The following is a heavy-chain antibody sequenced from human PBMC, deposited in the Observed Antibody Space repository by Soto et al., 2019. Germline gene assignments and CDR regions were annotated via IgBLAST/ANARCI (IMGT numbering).Heavy chain of an antibody. CDR2: VYPGDSDA. CDR1: GYGFTSYW. CDR3: ARLGARALWSSPFDY. D-gene: IGHD3-10*01. V-gene: IGHV5-51*01. Sequence: GESLKISCQASGYGFTSYWIAWVRQQPGKGLEWMGIVYPGDSDARYSPSVQGQVTISADKSINNSYLQWTTVKASDSAIYYCARLGARALWSSPFDYWGRGTQVTVSS. J-gene: IGHJ4*02.